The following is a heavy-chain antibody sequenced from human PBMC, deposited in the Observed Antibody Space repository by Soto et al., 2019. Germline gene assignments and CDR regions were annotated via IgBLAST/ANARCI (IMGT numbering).Heavy chain of an antibody. CDR3: AKDFAREAFDY. V-gene: IGHV3-30*18. Sequence: GGSLRLSCAASGMASSSYGMHWVRQGPGKGLEWVAVISYDGSNKYYADSVKGRFTISRDNSKNTLYLQMNSLRAEDTAVYYCAKDFAREAFDYWGQGT. J-gene: IGHJ4*02. CDR2: ISYDGSNK. CDR1: GMASSSYG.